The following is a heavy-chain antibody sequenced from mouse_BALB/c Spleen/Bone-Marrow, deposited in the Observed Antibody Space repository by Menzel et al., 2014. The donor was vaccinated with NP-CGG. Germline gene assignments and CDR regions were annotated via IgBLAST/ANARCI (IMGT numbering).Heavy chain of an antibody. D-gene: IGHD1-1*01. J-gene: IGHJ1*01. CDR2: IHYSGST. Sequence: EVKLVESGPDLVKPSQSLSLTCTVTGYSITSGYSWHWIRQFPGNKLEWMAYIHYSGSTYYNPSLKSRISITRDTSKNQFFLQLNSVTTEDTATYYCARRGSSSYWYFDVWGAGTTVTVSS. CDR1: GYSITSGYS. V-gene: IGHV3-1*02. CDR3: ARRGSSSYWYFDV.